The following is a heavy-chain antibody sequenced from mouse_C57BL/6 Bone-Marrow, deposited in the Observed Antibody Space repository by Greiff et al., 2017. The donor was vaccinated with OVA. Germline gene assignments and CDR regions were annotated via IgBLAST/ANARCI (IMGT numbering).Heavy chain of an antibody. V-gene: IGHV1-5*01. CDR3: TKKASNSYYFDY. Sequence: VQLKESGTVLARPGASVKMSCKTSGYTFTSYWMHWVKQRPGQGLEWIGAIYPGNSDTSYNQKFKGKAKLTAVTSASTAYMELRSLTNEDSAVYYCTKKASNSYYFDYWGQGTTLTVSS. D-gene: IGHD4-1*01. CDR2: IYPGNSDT. CDR1: GYTFTSYW. J-gene: IGHJ2*01.